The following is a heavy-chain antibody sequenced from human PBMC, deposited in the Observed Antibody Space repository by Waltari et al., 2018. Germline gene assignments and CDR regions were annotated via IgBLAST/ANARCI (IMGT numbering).Heavy chain of an antibody. V-gene: IGHV4-59*01. CDR1: GASTGVYY. J-gene: IGHJ4*02. Sequence: VQLQESGPGLVKTSGTLSLTCSVTGASTGVYYWSWLRQSPGPGLEWIGYIYYNGETTYNPARKGRVTISQDTSKRQFSLTLNSVTAADTAVYYCATDVLAAADVTFFDHWGQGIRVSVSS. D-gene: IGHD6-13*01. CDR2: IYYNGET. CDR3: ATDVLAAADVTFFDH.